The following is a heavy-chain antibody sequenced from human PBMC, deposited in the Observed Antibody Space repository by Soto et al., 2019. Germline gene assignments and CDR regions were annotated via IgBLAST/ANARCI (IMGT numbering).Heavy chain of an antibody. CDR1: GASVRSGSYY. CDR2: IYDTGTT. Sequence: QVQLQESGPGLVKPSETLSLTCTVSGASVRSGSYYWSWVRQPPGRGLEWIGYIYDTGTTNYNPSLKRRVTMSVDTSKNQFSLKLNSLTAADTAVYYCARVEDYCDYFDYWGQGTLVTVSS. CDR3: ARVEDYCDYFDY. J-gene: IGHJ4*02. D-gene: IGHD4-17*01. V-gene: IGHV4-61*01.